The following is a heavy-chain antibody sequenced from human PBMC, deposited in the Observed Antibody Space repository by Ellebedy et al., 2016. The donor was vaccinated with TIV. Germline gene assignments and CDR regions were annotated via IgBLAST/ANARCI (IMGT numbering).Heavy chain of an antibody. CDR1: GYTFTSYG. CDR2: INPNSGGT. J-gene: IGHJ6*03. Sequence: ASVKVSXXASGYTFTSYGISWVRQAPGQGLEWMGWINPNSGGTNYAQKFQGRVTMTRDTSISTAYMELSRLRSDDTAVYYCARDGGTIFGVVIIPAYYYYYMDVWGKGTTVTVSS. CDR3: ARDGGTIFGVVIIPAYYYYYMDV. V-gene: IGHV1-2*02. D-gene: IGHD3-3*01.